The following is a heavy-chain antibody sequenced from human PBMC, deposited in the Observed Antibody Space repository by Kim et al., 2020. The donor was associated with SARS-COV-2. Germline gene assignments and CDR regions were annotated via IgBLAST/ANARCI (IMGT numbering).Heavy chain of an antibody. D-gene: IGHD3-10*01. Sequence: SETLSLTCAVYGGSFSDFWSWIRQSPGRGREWSGEINESGSTNYNPSLKSRVSMSVDTSKSQFSLRLTSVTAADTAVYYCGRAAFIMVRGVTITQRVGFDVWGQGTTVVVSS. J-gene: IGHJ6*02. CDR3: GRAAFIMVRGVTITQRVGFDV. V-gene: IGHV4-34*01. CDR2: INESGST. CDR1: GGSFSDF.